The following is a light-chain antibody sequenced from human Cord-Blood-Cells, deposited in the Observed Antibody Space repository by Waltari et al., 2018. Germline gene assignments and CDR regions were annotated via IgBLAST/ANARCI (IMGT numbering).Light chain of an antibody. V-gene: IGKV4-1*01. Sequence: DIVMTQSPDYLAVSLGERATINCKSSQSVLYSANNKNYLAWYQQKPGQPPKLLIYWASTRESGVPDRFSGSGSGTDVTLTISILQAEDVAVYYCQQYYSTPPSYTFGQGTKLEIK. CDR1: QSVLYSANNKNY. J-gene: IGKJ2*01. CDR2: WAS. CDR3: QQYYSTPPSYT.